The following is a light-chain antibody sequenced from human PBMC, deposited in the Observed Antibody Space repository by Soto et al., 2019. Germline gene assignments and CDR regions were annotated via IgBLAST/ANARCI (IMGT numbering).Light chain of an antibody. J-gene: IGKJ2*01. Sequence: EIVLTQSPATLSVSPGERATLSCRASQSVNQKLGWYQQKPGQAPRLLIYVASYRATGIPARFSGSGSGTEYTLTISNLQAEDFAVYYCRKFNNWQHTFGQGSKVDIK. CDR2: VAS. CDR3: RKFNNWQHT. CDR1: QSVNQK. V-gene: IGKV3-15*01.